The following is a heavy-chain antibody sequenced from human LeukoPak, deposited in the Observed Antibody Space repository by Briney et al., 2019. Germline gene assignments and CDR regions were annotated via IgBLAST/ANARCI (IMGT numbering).Heavy chain of an antibody. D-gene: IGHD6-19*01. V-gene: IGHV3-53*01. Sequence: PGGSLRLACSASGLSVSSKYRSWGRQPAGKWREWVTVIYSGGTTFYADSVKGRFTISRHDSKNTLYLQMNSLRPDDTAVYYCTKLKGWYGDGYFDYWGPGTLVTVSS. CDR1: GLSVSSKY. CDR2: IYSGGTT. CDR3: TKLKGWYGDGYFDY. J-gene: IGHJ4*02.